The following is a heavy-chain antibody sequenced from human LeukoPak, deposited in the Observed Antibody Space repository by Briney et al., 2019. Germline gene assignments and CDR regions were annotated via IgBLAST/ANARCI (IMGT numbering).Heavy chain of an antibody. D-gene: IGHD2-21*02. CDR2: ISYDGNHI. Sequence: GGSLRLSCAASGFTFSSYAMHWVRQAPGKGLEWVAVISYDGNHIFYADSVKGRFTISRDNSKNTLYLQMNSLTTEDTAVYYCARCGGDCYTSTQGFDYWGRGTLVTVSS. CDR1: GFTFSSYA. J-gene: IGHJ4*02. V-gene: IGHV3-30*04. CDR3: ARCGGDCYTSTQGFDY.